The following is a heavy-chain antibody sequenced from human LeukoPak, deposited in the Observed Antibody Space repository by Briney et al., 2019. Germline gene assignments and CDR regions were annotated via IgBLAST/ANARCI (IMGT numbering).Heavy chain of an antibody. CDR1: GFTFSSYW. CDR3: ARAYGDYGGSYYYMDV. J-gene: IGHJ6*03. Sequence: GESLRLSCAASGFTFSSYWMHWVRQAPGKGLVWVSRINSDGSSTRYADSVKGRFTISRDNAKNTLYLQMNSLRAEDSAVYYCARAYGDYGGSYYYMDVWGKGTTVTVSS. CDR2: INSDGSST. D-gene: IGHD4-17*01. V-gene: IGHV3-74*01.